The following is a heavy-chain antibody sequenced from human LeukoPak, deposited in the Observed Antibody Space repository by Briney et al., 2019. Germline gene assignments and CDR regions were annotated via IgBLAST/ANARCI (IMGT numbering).Heavy chain of an antibody. CDR2: IYSAGSS. J-gene: IGHJ3*01. CDR1: GFSVISIY. CDR3: ARDAGGTYSLAFDL. V-gene: IGHV3-53*01. D-gene: IGHD1-26*01. Sequence: PGGSLRLFCAASGFSVISIYMNCVRQAPGKGLECVSVIYSAGSSNYIDSVKGRFTISRDNSKNTLYLQMNSLRAEDTAVYYCARDAGGTYSLAFDLWGQGTMVTVSS.